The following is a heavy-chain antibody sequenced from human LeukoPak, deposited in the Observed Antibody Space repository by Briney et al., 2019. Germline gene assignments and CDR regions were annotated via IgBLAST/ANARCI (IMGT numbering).Heavy chain of an antibody. J-gene: IGHJ4*02. D-gene: IGHD2-15*01. Sequence: GASVKVSRKASGYTFTNYDINWVRRATGQGLEWMGWMNPNSGNTGYAQKFQGRVTMTRSTSISTAYMELSSLTSEDTAVYYCARVSLGYCSGGTCYFQDHWGQGTLVTVSS. V-gene: IGHV1-8*01. CDR3: ARVSLGYCSGGTCYFQDH. CDR1: GYTFTNYD. CDR2: MNPNSGNT.